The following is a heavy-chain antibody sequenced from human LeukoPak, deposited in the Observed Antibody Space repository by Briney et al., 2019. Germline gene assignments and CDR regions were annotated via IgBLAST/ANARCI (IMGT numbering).Heavy chain of an antibody. V-gene: IGHV4-4*07. J-gene: IGHJ4*02. CDR3: ARDSGAATNLDY. D-gene: IGHD5-24*01. CDR1: GDSISTYY. Sequence: PSETLSLTCSVSGDSISTYYWNWIRQPAGQGLEWIGRLYTNRRNDYNPSLKSRVTISVDKSKNQFSLSLISVTAADTAVYYCARDSGAATNLDYWGQGILVTVSS. CDR2: LYTNRRN.